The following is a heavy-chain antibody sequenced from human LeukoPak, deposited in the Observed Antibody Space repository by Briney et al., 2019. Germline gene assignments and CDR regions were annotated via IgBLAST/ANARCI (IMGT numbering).Heavy chain of an antibody. CDR1: GYSFTSYW. CDR2: IYPGDSDT. Sequence: GESLKISCQGSGYSFTSYWIGWVRQMPGKGLEWMGIIYPGDSDTRYSPSFQGQVTISADKSISTAYLQWSSLKASDTAMYYCARAVKGSGYDPYYYYMDVWGKGTTVTGSS. V-gene: IGHV5-51*01. J-gene: IGHJ6*03. CDR3: ARAVKGSGYDPYYYYMDV. D-gene: IGHD5-12*01.